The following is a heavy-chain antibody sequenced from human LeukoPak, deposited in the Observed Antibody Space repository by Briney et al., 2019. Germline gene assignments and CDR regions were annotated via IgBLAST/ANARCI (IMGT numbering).Heavy chain of an antibody. CDR2: LHPEDGEA. Sequence: ASVRVSCKVSGYTLIDLAMHWVRQAPGKGLEWRGGLHPEDGEAIYAQPLQGRVTMTEDTSTDTAYMELCSLRSEDTAVYYCATRNFGDYGAFDIWGQGTMVTVSS. D-gene: IGHD4-17*01. V-gene: IGHV1-24*01. J-gene: IGHJ3*02. CDR3: ATRNFGDYGAFDI. CDR1: GYTLIDLA.